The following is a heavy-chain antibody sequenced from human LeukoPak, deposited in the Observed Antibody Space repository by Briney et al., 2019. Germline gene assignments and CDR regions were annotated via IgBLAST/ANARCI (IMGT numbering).Heavy chain of an antibody. Sequence: ETGGSLRLSCAAFGFTFKIYTMNWVGQAPGKGLEWVASISFSGDNRGDNTYYADSVRGRFSISRDNSQNTVFLQMSSLRVDDTAAYYCVGTFTVFGVVSTIEWSQGTLVTVSS. J-gene: IGHJ4*02. CDR1: GFTFKIYT. D-gene: IGHD3-3*01. CDR3: VGTFTVFGVVSTIE. CDR2: ISFSGDNRGDNT. V-gene: IGHV3-23*01.